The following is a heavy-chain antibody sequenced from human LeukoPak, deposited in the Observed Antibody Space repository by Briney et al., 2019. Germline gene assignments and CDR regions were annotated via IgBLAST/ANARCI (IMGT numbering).Heavy chain of an antibody. J-gene: IGHJ5*02. CDR2: INHSGST. D-gene: IGHD6-6*01. Sequence: SETLSLTCAVYGGSFSGYYWSWIRQPPGKGLEWIGEINHSGSTNYNPSLKSRVTISVDTSKNQFSLKLSSVTAAVTAVYYCARAQGYSSSSGGLDPWGQGTLVTVSS. CDR3: ARAQGYSSSSGGLDP. V-gene: IGHV4-34*01. CDR1: GGSFSGYY.